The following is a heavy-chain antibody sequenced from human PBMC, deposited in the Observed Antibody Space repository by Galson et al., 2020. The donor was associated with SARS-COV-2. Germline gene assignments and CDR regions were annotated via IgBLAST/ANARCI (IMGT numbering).Heavy chain of an antibody. J-gene: IGHJ4*02. Sequence: ASVNVSCNASGYTFTNYAMNWVRQAPGQGLEWMGWINTNTENPTYAQGFTARFVFPVDTSVSTAYLQISSLKADDTAVYYCARDQRHDILTGFFDYWGQGTLVTVSS. V-gene: IGHV7-4-1*02. CDR2: INTNTENP. CDR1: GYTFTNYA. CDR3: ARDQRHDILTGFFDY. D-gene: IGHD3-9*01.